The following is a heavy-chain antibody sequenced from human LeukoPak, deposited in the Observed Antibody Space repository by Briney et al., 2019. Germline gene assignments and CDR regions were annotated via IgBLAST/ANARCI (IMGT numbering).Heavy chain of an antibody. Sequence: ASVKVSCKASGYTFTGYYMHWVRQAPGQGLEWMGWINPNSGDTKCAQKFQGRVTMTRDTSIGTAYMELSRLTSDDTAAYYCARSQIPDFWGQGTLVTVSS. CDR2: INPNSGDT. J-gene: IGHJ4*02. V-gene: IGHV1-2*02. CDR1: GYTFTGYY. D-gene: IGHD2-21*01. CDR3: ARSQIPDF.